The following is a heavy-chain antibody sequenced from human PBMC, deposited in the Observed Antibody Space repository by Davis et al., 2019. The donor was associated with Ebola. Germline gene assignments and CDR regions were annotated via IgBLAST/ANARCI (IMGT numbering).Heavy chain of an antibody. J-gene: IGHJ3*02. CDR2: ISSSSSTI. Sequence: GESLKISCAASGFTFSSYSMNWVRQAPGKGLEWVSYISSSSSTIYYADSVKVRFTISRDNAKNSLYLQMNSLRDEDTAVYYFARDHYDSSGYGFDIWGQGTMVTVSS. CDR3: ARDHYDSSGYGFDI. V-gene: IGHV3-48*02. D-gene: IGHD3-22*01. CDR1: GFTFSSYS.